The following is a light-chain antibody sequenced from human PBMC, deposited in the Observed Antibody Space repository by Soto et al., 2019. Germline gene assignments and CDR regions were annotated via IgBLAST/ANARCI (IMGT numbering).Light chain of an antibody. Sequence: DIQMTQSPSSLSASVGDRVTITCRASQTVSRFLNWYHQKPVKAPNLLIYDASTLQSGVPSRFNGSGSGTDFTLTITRQEPEDFGTYSCQQSFSTPWTFGQGTKVEI. CDR1: QTVSRF. J-gene: IGKJ1*01. CDR2: DAS. CDR3: QQSFSTPWT. V-gene: IGKV1-39*01.